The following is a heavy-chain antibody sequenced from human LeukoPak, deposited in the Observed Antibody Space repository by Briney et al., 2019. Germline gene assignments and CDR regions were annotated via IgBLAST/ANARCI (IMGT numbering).Heavy chain of an antibody. D-gene: IGHD3-10*01. Sequence: ASVKVSCKASGYTFTGYYMHWVRQAPGQGLEWVGWINPNSGGTNYAQKFQGRVTMTRDTSISTAYMELSRLRSDDTAVYYCARVSRMVRGVIPTEYYFDYWGQGTLVTVSS. V-gene: IGHV1-2*02. J-gene: IGHJ4*02. CDR2: INPNSGGT. CDR3: ARVSRMVRGVIPTEYYFDY. CDR1: GYTFTGYY.